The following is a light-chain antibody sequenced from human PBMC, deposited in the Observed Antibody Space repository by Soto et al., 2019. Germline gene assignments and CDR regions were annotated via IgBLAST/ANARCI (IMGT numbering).Light chain of an antibody. CDR2: EVN. Sequence: QSALTQPASVSGSPGQSITRSCTGTSSDVGAYNYVSWYQQHPVKAPKLIIYEVNNRPSGVSNRFSGSKSGNTASLTISGLQAEDEADYYCSSHTRSSTYVFGTGTKVTVL. CDR3: SSHTRSSTYV. V-gene: IGLV2-14*01. CDR1: SSDVGAYNY. J-gene: IGLJ1*01.